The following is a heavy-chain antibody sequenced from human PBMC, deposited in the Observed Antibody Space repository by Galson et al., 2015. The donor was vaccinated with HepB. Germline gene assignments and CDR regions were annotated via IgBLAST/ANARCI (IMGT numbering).Heavy chain of an antibody. D-gene: IGHD4-17*01. J-gene: IGHJ4*02. Sequence: SLRLSCAASGFTFSSYGMHWVRQAPGKGLEWVAVISYDGSNKYYADSVKGRFTISRDNSKNTLYLQMNSLRAEDTAVYYCAKGVYYGFDYWGQGTLVTVSS. CDR2: ISYDGSNK. CDR3: AKGVYYGFDY. V-gene: IGHV3-30*18. CDR1: GFTFSSYG.